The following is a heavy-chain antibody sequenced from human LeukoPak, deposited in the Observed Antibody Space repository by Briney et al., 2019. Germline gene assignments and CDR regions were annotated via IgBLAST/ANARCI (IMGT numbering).Heavy chain of an antibody. V-gene: IGHV3-23*01. J-gene: IGHJ4*02. CDR2: ISGSGGST. D-gene: IGHD3-22*01. CDR3: AKGLGNYYDSSGPKKGFDY. CDR1: GFIFSSYA. Sequence: GGSLRLSCAASGFIFSSYAMSWVRQAPGKGLEWVSAISGSGGSTYYADSVKGRFTISRDNSKNTLYLQMNSLRAEDTAVYYCAKGLGNYYDSSGPKKGFDYWGQGTLVTVSS.